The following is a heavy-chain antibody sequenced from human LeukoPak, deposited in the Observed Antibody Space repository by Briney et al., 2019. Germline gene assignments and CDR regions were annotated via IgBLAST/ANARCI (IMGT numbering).Heavy chain of an antibody. CDR3: ARVTYCSSTSCPMGGWFDP. V-gene: IGHV3-7*01. D-gene: IGHD2-2*01. Sequence: GGSLRLSCAASGFTLSSYWMSWVRQAPGKGLEWVANIKQDGSEKYYVDSVKGRFTISRDNAKNSLYLQMNSLRAEDTAVYYCARVTYCSSTSCPMGGWFDPWGQGTLVTVSS. CDR1: GFTLSSYW. J-gene: IGHJ5*02. CDR2: IKQDGSEK.